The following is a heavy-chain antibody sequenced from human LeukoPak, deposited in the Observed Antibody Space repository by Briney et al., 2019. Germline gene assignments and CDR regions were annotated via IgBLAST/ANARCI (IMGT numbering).Heavy chain of an antibody. D-gene: IGHD3-22*01. CDR2: ISGSGDNT. CDR3: AKGSYYDSSGSFYFDY. Sequence: GGSLRLSCAASGFTFSSYALSWVRQAPGKGLEWVSGISGSGDNTYYADSVKGRFTISRDNSKNTLYVQVNSLGTEDMAAYYCAKGSYYDSSGSFYFDYWGQGTLVTVSS. J-gene: IGHJ4*02. CDR1: GFTFSSYA. V-gene: IGHV3-23*01.